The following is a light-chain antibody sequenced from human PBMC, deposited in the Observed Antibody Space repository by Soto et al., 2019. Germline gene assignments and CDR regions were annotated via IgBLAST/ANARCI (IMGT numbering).Light chain of an antibody. J-gene: IGKJ1*01. CDR1: QSISTW. V-gene: IGKV1-5*01. CDR3: QQYNSYWT. CDR2: DAS. Sequence: DIQMTQSPSTLSASVGDRVTITCRASQSISTWLAWYQQKPGQAPKLLIYDASSLESGVPSRFSGSGSGTEFTLTISSLQPDDFATYHCQQYNSYWTFGQGTKVEIK.